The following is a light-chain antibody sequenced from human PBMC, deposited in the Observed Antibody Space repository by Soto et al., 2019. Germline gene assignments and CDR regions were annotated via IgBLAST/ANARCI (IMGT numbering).Light chain of an antibody. CDR3: QQYNSYWT. CDR2: DAS. Sequence: GDRVTITCRASQSISSWLAWYQQKPGKAPKLLIYDASSLESGVPSRFSGSGSGTEFTLTISSLQPDDFATYYCQQYNSYWTFXQGTKADIK. CDR1: QSISSW. V-gene: IGKV1-5*01. J-gene: IGKJ1*01.